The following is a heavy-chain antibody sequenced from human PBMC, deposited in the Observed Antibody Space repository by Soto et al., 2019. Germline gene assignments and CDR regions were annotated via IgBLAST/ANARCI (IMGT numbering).Heavy chain of an antibody. CDR3: ARAGGYCSGGICSLDY. V-gene: IGHV1-2*04. CDR2: INPNSGVT. Sequence: GASVKVSCKASGYTFTDYYMHWVRQAPGQGLEWMGWINPNSGVTNYAQKFQGWVTMTRDTSISTAYMELSRLRSDDTAVYYCARAGGYCSGGICSLDYWGQGTLVTVS. D-gene: IGHD2-15*01. J-gene: IGHJ4*02. CDR1: GYTFTDYY.